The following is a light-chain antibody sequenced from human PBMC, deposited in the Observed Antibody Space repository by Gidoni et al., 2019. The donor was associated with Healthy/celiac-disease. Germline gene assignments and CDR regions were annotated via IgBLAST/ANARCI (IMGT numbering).Light chain of an antibody. Sequence: EIVLTQSPGTLSLSPGERATLSCRASQSVSSSYLAWYQQKPGQALRLLIYGASSRATGIPDRFSCSGSGTDFILTISRLEPEDFAVYYCQQYGSSPGTFGQWTKVEIK. CDR2: GAS. V-gene: IGKV3-20*01. J-gene: IGKJ1*01. CDR1: QSVSSSY. CDR3: QQYGSSPGT.